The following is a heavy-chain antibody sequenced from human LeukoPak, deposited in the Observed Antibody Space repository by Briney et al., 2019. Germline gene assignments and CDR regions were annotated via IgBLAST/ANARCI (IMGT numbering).Heavy chain of an antibody. Sequence: PSETLSLTCAVYGGSFSGYYWSWIRQPPGKGLEWIGEINHSGSTNYNPSLKSRVTISVDTSKNQFSLKLSSVTAADTAVYYCASLSSSSGAFDIWGQGTMVTVSS. V-gene: IGHV4-34*01. CDR2: INHSGST. D-gene: IGHD1-26*01. CDR3: ASLSSSSGAFDI. J-gene: IGHJ3*02. CDR1: GGSFSGYY.